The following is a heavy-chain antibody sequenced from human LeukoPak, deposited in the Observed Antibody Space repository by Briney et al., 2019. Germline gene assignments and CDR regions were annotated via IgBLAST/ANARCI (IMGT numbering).Heavy chain of an antibody. D-gene: IGHD4-17*01. Sequence: GGSLRLSCAASGFTVSRNYMSWVRQAPGKGLESVSITYSDGSTYHADSVKGRFTISRDNSKNTLYLQMNSLRAEDTAVYYCASGTSVTTLDYWGQGTLVTVSS. CDR3: ASGTSVTTLDY. V-gene: IGHV3-53*01. CDR1: GFTVSRNY. J-gene: IGHJ4*02. CDR2: TYSDGST.